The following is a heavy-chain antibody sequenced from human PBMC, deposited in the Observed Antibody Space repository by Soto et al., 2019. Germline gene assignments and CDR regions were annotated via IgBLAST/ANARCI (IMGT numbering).Heavy chain of an antibody. CDR1: CGSIRSYY. Sequence: SATLSLTCPVTCGSIRSYYWSWIRQPPGKGLEWIGYIYYSGSTNYNPSLKSRVTISVDTSKNQFSLKLSSVTAADTAVYYCARLLWSRGDWFDPWGQGTLVTVS. V-gene: IGHV4-59*08. CDR3: ARLLWSRGDWFDP. J-gene: IGHJ5*02. CDR2: IYYSGST. D-gene: IGHD3-10*01.